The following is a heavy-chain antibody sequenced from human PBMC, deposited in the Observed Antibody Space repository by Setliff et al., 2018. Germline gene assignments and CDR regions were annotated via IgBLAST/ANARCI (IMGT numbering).Heavy chain of an antibody. CDR2: IYTSGST. CDR1: GGSISSGSYY. CDR3: ARSGDRYSSSWYSLGY. Sequence: PSETLSLTCTVSGGSISSGSYYWSWIRQPAGKGLEWIGHIYTSGSTNYNPSLKSRVTISVDTSKNQFSLKLSSVTAADTAVYYCARSGDRYSSSWYSLGYWGQGTLVTVSS. J-gene: IGHJ4*02. V-gene: IGHV4-61*09. D-gene: IGHD6-13*01.